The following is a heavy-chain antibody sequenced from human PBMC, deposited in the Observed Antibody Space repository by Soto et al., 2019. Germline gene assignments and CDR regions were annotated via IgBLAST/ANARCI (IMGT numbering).Heavy chain of an antibody. Sequence: EVQLLESGGHLVQPGGSLRLSCAASGFTFSNFAMSWVRQAPGKGLEWVSGISASGGSTNYADSVRGRFTIPRDNSENTLFLEMNSLRGEDTAVYYCAKALVVVAPASKFDDWSQGTLVTVSS. D-gene: IGHD2-15*01. CDR2: ISASGGST. CDR3: AKALVVVAPASKFDD. J-gene: IGHJ4*02. V-gene: IGHV3-23*01. CDR1: GFTFSNFA.